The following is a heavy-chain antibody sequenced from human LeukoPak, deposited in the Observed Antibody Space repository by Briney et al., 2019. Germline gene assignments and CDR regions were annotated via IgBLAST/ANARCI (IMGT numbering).Heavy chain of an antibody. CDR3: WGSRGGSITMVQGGYFDY. Sequence: PGGSLSPSCAASEFTFSTYAMSWFRRPPGKGLVWVSAIIGSGGSTYYEASVKGRFTISRDNSKNTLYLQMNSLRVEDTAVYDCWGSRGGSITMVQGGYFDYWGQGTLVTVSS. J-gene: IGHJ4*02. D-gene: IGHD3-10*01. V-gene: IGHV3-23*01. CDR1: EFTFSTYA. CDR2: IIGSGGST.